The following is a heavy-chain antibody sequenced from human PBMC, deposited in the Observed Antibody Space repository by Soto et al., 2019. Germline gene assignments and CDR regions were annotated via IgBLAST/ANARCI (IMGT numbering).Heavy chain of an antibody. CDR3: ARNYDLWSGLDY. Sequence: QITLKESGPTLVKPTQTLTLTCTFSGFSLSTSGVGVGWIRQPPGKALEWLALIYWDDDKRYSPSLKSRLTITKDTSKNQVVLTMTNMDPVDTATYYCARNYDLWSGLDYWGQGTLVTVSS. D-gene: IGHD3-3*01. CDR2: IYWDDDK. CDR1: GFSLSTSGVG. V-gene: IGHV2-5*02. J-gene: IGHJ4*02.